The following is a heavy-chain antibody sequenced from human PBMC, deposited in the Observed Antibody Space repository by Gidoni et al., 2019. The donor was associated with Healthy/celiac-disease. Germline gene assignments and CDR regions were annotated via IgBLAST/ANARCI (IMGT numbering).Heavy chain of an antibody. CDR2: TSSSSRYI. CDR1: GFRFSSYS. CDR3: ARDSRGWGAFDI. J-gene: IGHJ3*02. V-gene: IGHV3-21*01. Sequence: EVQLVESGGGLVKPGGSLRLSCAASGFRFSSYSMTWVRQAPGKGLEWVSYTSSSSRYIYYADSVKGRFTISRDNAKNSLYLQMNSLRGEDTAVYYCARDSRGWGAFDIWGQGTMVTVSA. D-gene: IGHD6-19*01.